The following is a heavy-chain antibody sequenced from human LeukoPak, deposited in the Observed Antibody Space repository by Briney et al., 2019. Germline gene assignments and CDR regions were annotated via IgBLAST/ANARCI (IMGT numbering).Heavy chain of an antibody. Sequence: GGSLRLSCAASGIMFSDYAMSWVCHAPGKGLEWVSAISGSGGSTYYADSVKGRFTISRDNSKNTLYLQMNSLRAEDTAVYYCTFPRIDYWGQGTLVTVSS. V-gene: IGHV3-23*01. CDR1: GIMFSDYA. D-gene: IGHD2/OR15-2a*01. CDR3: TFPRIDY. J-gene: IGHJ4*02. CDR2: ISGSGGST.